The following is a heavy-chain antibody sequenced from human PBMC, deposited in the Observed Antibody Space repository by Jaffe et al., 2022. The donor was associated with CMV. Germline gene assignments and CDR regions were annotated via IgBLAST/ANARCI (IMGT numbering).Heavy chain of an antibody. CDR2: INPSGGST. D-gene: IGHD3-10*01. Sequence: QVQLVQSGAEVKKPGASVKVSCKASGYTFTSYYMHWVRQAPGQGLEWMGIINPSGGSTSYAQKFQGRVTMTRDTSTSTVYMELSSLRSEDTAVYYCARGGPVVRGVGWFDPWGQGTLVTVSS. V-gene: IGHV1-46*01. J-gene: IGHJ5*02. CDR3: ARGGPVVRGVGWFDP. CDR1: GYTFTSYY.